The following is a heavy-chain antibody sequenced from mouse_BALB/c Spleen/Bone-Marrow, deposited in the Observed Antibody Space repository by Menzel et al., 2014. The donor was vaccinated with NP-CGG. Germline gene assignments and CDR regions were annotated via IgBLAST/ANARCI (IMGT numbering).Heavy chain of an antibody. Sequence: VQGVASGPGLVAPSQSLSITCTVSGFSLTSCGVHWVRQPPGKGLEWLGVIWADGSTNYNSALMSRLSISKDNSKSQVFLKVNSLQTDDTAMYYCARPTVLTEGFAYWGQGTLVTVSA. CDR3: ARPTVLTEGFAY. CDR1: GFSLTSCG. J-gene: IGHJ3*01. CDR2: IWADGST. D-gene: IGHD2-12*01. V-gene: IGHV2-9*02.